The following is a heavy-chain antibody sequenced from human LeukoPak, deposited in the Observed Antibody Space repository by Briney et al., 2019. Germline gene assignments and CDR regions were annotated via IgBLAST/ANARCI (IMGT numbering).Heavy chain of an antibody. V-gene: IGHV1-3*01. CDR2: INAGNGNT. Sequence: ASVKVSCRASGYTFTSYAMHWVRQAPGQRLEWMGWINAGNGNTKYSQKFQGRVTITRDTSASTAYMELSSLRSEDTAVYYCARVGGIAAPFDYWGQGTLVTVSS. CDR3: ARVGGIAAPFDY. CDR1: GYTFTSYA. J-gene: IGHJ4*02. D-gene: IGHD6-13*01.